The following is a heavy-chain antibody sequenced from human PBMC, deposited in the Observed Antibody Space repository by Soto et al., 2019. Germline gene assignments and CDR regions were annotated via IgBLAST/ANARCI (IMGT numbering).Heavy chain of an antibody. V-gene: IGHV3-74*03. CDR3: ARVVSMIYGGHSGIDF. J-gene: IGHJ4*02. Sequence: GGSLRLSCVASGFTFSSDWMHWVRKAPGKGLVWVAHIKSDGSDTKYADSVKGRFTISRDNAKNSVYLQMNSLRAEDTAVYYCARVVSMIYGGHSGIDFWGQGTLGTVSS. D-gene: IGHD4-17*01. CDR2: IKSDGSDT. CDR1: GFTFSSDW.